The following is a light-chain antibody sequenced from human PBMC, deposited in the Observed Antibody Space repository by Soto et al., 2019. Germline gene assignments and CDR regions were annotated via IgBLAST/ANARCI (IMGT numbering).Light chain of an antibody. CDR3: QQRSNWPPEVT. J-gene: IGKJ3*01. V-gene: IGKV3-11*01. CDR2: DAS. CDR1: QSVGSS. Sequence: EIVLTQSPDTLSLSPGERATLSCRASQSVGSSLAWYQQKPGQAPRLFIYDASNRATGIPARFSGSGSGTDFTLTISSLEPEDFAVYYCQQRSNWPPEVTFGPGTKVDIK.